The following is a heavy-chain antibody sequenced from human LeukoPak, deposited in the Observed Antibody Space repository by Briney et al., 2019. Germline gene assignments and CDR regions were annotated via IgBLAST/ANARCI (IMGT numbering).Heavy chain of an antibody. Sequence: PGGSLRLSCAASGFTFSRYTMNWVRQAPGKGLEWVANIKQDGSEKYYVDSVKGRFTIYRDNAKNSLYLQMNSLRAEDTAVYYCAREAGRGYSYGYGANDAFDIWGQGTMVTVSP. CDR1: GFTFSRYT. V-gene: IGHV3-7*01. CDR2: IKQDGSEK. CDR3: AREAGRGYSYGYGANDAFDI. J-gene: IGHJ3*02. D-gene: IGHD5-18*01.